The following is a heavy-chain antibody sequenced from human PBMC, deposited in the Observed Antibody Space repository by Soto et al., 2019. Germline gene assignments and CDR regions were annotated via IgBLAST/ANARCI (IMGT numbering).Heavy chain of an antibody. V-gene: IGHV1-2*02. CDR2: SNPNSGGA. Sequence: QVQLVQSGAEVKKPGASVKVSCTASGYRFTAFYLYWVRQAPGQGLEWMGRSNPNSGGAKYAEKFHDRVTMTRDTSLNTAYMELNGLTPYDTAFYYCAKVRDNMARGVMGADYWGQGTLVTVSS. D-gene: IGHD3-10*01. CDR1: GYRFTAFY. J-gene: IGHJ4*02. CDR3: AKVRDNMARGVMGADY.